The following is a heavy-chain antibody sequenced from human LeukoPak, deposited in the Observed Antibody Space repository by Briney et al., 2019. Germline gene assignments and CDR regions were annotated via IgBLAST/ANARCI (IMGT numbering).Heavy chain of an antibody. CDR3: AGIVGATYYYYGMDV. D-gene: IGHD1-26*01. Sequence: SVKVSCKASGGTFSSYAISWVRQAPGQGLEWMGGIIPIFGTANYAQKFRGRVTITADESTSTAYMELSSLRSEDTAVYYCAGIVGATYYYYGMDVWGQGTTVTVSS. J-gene: IGHJ6*02. CDR1: GGTFSSYA. CDR2: IIPIFGTA. V-gene: IGHV1-69*13.